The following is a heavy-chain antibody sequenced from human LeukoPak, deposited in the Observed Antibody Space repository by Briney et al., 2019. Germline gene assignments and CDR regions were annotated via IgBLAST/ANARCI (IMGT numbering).Heavy chain of an antibody. V-gene: IGHV3-7*04. CDR3: ARGSGWYSDY. Sequence: GGSLRLSCAASGFAFGSCWMSWVRQAPGKGLEWVANIKQDGSEKHYVDSVKGRFTISRDNAKNSLYLQMNSLRDEDTAVYCCARGSGWYSDYWGQGTLVTVSS. J-gene: IGHJ4*02. D-gene: IGHD6-19*01. CDR2: IKQDGSEK. CDR1: GFAFGSCW.